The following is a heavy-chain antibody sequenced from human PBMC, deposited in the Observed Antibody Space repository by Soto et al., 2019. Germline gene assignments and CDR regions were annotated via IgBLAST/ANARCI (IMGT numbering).Heavy chain of an antibody. D-gene: IGHD6-13*01. CDR2: IYYSGST. V-gene: IGHV4-61*01. Sequence: SETLSLTCTVSGGSLRSGSYYWSWIRQPPGKGLEWIGYIYYSGSTNYNPSLKSRVTISVDTSKNQFSLKLNSVTAADTAVYYCARDKRRSIAAAGGTGVYNYSGMDVWGQGTTVTVSS. CDR1: GGSLRSGSYY. J-gene: IGHJ6*02. CDR3: ARDKRRSIAAAGGTGVYNYSGMDV.